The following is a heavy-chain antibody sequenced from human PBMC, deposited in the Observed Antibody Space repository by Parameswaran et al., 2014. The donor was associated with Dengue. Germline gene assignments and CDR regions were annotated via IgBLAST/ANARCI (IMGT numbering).Heavy chain of an antibody. V-gene: IGHV1-18*01. CDR3: ARDEDWNYAETYYYGMDV. J-gene: IGHJ6*02. D-gene: IGHD1-7*01. Sequence: SWVRQAPGQGLEWMGWISAYNGNTNYAQKLQGRVTMTTDTSTSTAYMELRSLRSDDTAVYYCARDEDWNYAETYYYGMDVWGQGTTVTVSS. CDR2: ISAYNGNT.